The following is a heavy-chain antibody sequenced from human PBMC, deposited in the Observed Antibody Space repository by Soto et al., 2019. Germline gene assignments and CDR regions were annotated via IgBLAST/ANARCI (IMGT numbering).Heavy chain of an antibody. J-gene: IGHJ4*02. D-gene: IGHD5-18*01. V-gene: IGHV3-73*02. CDR2: IRNKGNNYAT. Sequence: EVQLVESGGGLVQPGGSLKVCCAASGFTFSDSAMHWVRQASGKGLEWVGRIRNKGNNYATAYTASVKGRFTISRDDSKNTVYLQMNSLTIDDTAVYYCTARRDWTAVDPLEYWGLGTLVTVSS. CDR1: GFTFSDSA. CDR3: TARRDWTAVDPLEY.